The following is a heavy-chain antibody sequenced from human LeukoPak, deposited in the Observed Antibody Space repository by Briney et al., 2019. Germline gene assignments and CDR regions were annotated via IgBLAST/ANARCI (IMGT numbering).Heavy chain of an antibody. J-gene: IGHJ4*02. CDR3: ARPRGSGSYGDFGY. V-gene: IGHV4-34*01. D-gene: IGHD1-26*01. CDR1: GGSFSGYY. CDR2: INHSGST. Sequence: SETLSLTCAVYGGSFSGYYWSWIRQPPGKGLEWIGEINHSGSTNYNPSLKSRVTMSVDTSKNQFSLKLSSVTAADTAVYYCARPRGSGSYGDFGYWGQGTLVTVSS.